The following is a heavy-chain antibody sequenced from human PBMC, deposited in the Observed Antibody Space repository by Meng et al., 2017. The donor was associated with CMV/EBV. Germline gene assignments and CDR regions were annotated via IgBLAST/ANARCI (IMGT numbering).Heavy chain of an antibody. D-gene: IGHD4-23*01. CDR1: GFTFDDYG. CDR2: INWNGGST. Sequence: GESLKISCAASGFTFDDYGMSWVRQAPGKGLEWVSGINWNGGSTGYADSVKGRFTISRDNAKNSLYLQMNSLRAEDTALYYCARVRGGNSGWFDLWGQGTLVTVSS. V-gene: IGHV3-20*04. CDR3: ARVRGGNSGWFDL. J-gene: IGHJ5*02.